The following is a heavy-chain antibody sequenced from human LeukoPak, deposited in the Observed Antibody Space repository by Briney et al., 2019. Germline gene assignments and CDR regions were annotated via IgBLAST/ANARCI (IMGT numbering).Heavy chain of an antibody. Sequence: PGGSLRLSCAASGFILSNYEMNWVRQAPGKGLEWVSYISSSGSTINYADSVKGRFTISRDNAKSSLYLQMNSLRAEGTAVYYCARDFSGFIDYWGQGALVTVSS. CDR1: GFILSNYE. CDR3: ARDFSGFIDY. CDR2: ISSSGSTI. J-gene: IGHJ4*02. V-gene: IGHV3-48*03. D-gene: IGHD3-9*01.